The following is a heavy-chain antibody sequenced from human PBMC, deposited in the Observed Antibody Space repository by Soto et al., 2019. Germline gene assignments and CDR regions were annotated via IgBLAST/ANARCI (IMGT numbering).Heavy chain of an antibody. CDR2: ISWNSGSI. Sequence: GGSLRLSCAASGFTFDDYAMHWVRQASGKGLEWVSGISWNSGSIGYADSVRGRFTISRDNDKNSLYLQMSRLRSDNRAVYYCATSRASIAVAGETEYYFDYWGQGTLVTVSS. D-gene: IGHD6-19*01. CDR3: ATSRASIAVAGETEYYFDY. V-gene: IGHV3-9*01. CDR1: GFTFDDYA. J-gene: IGHJ4*02.